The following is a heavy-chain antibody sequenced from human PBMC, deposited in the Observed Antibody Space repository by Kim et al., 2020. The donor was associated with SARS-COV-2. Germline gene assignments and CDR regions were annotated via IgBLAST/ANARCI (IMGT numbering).Heavy chain of an antibody. D-gene: IGHD2-15*01. Sequence: GESLQISCKGSGYSFTSYWIGWVRQMPGKGLEWMGIIYPGDSDTRYSPSFQGQVTISADKSISTAYLQWSSLKASDTAMYYCATDLAYLGCSGGSCPFDYWGQGTLVTVSS. J-gene: IGHJ4*02. V-gene: IGHV5-51*01. CDR1: GYSFTSYW. CDR2: IYPGDSDT. CDR3: ATDLAYLGCSGGSCPFDY.